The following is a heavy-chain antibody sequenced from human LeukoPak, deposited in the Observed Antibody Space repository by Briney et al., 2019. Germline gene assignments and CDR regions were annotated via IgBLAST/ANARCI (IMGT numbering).Heavy chain of an antibody. CDR2: MYYSGST. V-gene: IGHV4-30-4*01. J-gene: IGHJ5*02. CDR1: GGSISSGDYY. CDR3: ARPYYYDSRIDP. D-gene: IGHD3-22*01. Sequence: PSETLSLTCTVSGGSISSGDYYWSWIRQPPGKGLEWIAYMYYSGSTYYNPSLKSRVTMSADTSKNQLSLKLSSVTAADTAVYYCARPYYYDSRIDPWGQGILVTVSS.